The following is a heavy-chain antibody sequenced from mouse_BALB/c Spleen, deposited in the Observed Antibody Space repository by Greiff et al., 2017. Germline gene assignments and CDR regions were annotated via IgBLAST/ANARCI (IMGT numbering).Heavy chain of an antibody. Sequence: EVQGVESGGGLVQPGGSRKLSCAASGFTFSSFGMHWVRQAPEKGLEWVAYISSGSSTIYYADTVKGRFTISRDNPKNTLFLQMTSLRSEDTAMYYCARPGGDRGVLWAWFAYWGQGTLVTVSA. CDR3: ARPGGDRGVLWAWFAY. D-gene: IGHD3-2*01. CDR2: ISSGSSTI. V-gene: IGHV5-17*02. J-gene: IGHJ3*01. CDR1: GFTFSSFG.